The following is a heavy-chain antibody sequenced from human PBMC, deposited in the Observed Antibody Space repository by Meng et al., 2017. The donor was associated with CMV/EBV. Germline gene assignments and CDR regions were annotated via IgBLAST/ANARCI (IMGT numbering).Heavy chain of an antibody. CDR1: GYTFTSYD. J-gene: IGHJ6*02. Sequence: ASAQVSCKASGYTFTSYDINWVRQATGQGLEWMGWMNPNSGNTGYAQKFQGRVTMTRNTSISTAYMKLSSLRSEDTAVYYCARRKSAYYYYGMDVWGQGTTVTVSS. V-gene: IGHV1-8*01. CDR2: MNPNSGNT. CDR3: ARRKSAYYYYGMDV.